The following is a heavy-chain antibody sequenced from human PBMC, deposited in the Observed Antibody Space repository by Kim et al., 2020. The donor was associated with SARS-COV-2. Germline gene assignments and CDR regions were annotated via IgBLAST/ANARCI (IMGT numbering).Heavy chain of an antibody. D-gene: IGHD3-22*01. CDR2: ISYDGSNK. CDR3: AREPRMIVVVPNDY. CDR1: GFTFSSYG. V-gene: IGHV3-33*05. Sequence: GGSLRLSCAASGFTFSSYGMHWVRQAPGKGLEWVAVISYDGSNKYYADSVKGRFTISRDNSKNTLYLQMNSLRAEDTAVYYCAREPRMIVVVPNDYWGQGTLVTVSS. J-gene: IGHJ4*02.